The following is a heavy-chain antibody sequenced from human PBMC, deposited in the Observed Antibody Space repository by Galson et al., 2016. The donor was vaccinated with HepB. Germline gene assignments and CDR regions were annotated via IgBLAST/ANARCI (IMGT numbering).Heavy chain of an antibody. CDR1: GFSLSSYW. D-gene: IGHD2-2*01. CDR2: IYSGGNT. V-gene: IGHV3-53*01. J-gene: IGHJ5*02. CDR3: VRDLGRGKIVPAAVGGFDP. Sequence: SLRLSCAASGFSLSSYWMSWVRQAPGKGLEWVSLIYSGGNTHYADSVKGRFTISRDNSKNTLSLQMNSLRAEDTAVYYCVRDLGRGKIVPAAVGGFDPWGEGTLVTVSS.